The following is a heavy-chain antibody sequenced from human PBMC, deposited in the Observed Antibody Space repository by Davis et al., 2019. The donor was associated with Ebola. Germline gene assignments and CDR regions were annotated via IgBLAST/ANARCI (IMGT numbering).Heavy chain of an antibody. CDR1: GYTFTSYG. CDR3: ARVRYYGSYFYY. D-gene: IGHD3-3*01. CDR2: ISAYNGNT. V-gene: IGHV1-18*01. J-gene: IGHJ4*02. Sequence: ASVKVSCKASGYTFTSYGISWVRQAPGQGLEWMGWISAYNGNTNYAQRLQGRVTMTTDTSTSTAYMELRSLRSDDTAVYYCARVRYYGSYFYYWSQGTLVTVSS.